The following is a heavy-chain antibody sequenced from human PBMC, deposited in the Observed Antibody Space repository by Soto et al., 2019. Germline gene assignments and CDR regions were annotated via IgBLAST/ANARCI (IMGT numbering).Heavy chain of an antibody. CDR2: IKPDGSEQ. V-gene: IGHV3-7*01. Sequence: PGGSPRLSCAASEFTFDKYYMTWVRQAPGKGPEWVANIKPDGSEQYYVDSVKGRFTISRDNANDSLYLQMNSLRAEDTAVYFCARGNWNYYYGFDAWGQGTTVTVSS. CDR3: ARGNWNYYYGFDA. J-gene: IGHJ6*02. CDR1: EFTFDKYY. D-gene: IGHD1-20*01.